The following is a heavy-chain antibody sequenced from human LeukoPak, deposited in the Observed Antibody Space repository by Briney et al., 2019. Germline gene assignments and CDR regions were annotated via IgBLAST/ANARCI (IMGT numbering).Heavy chain of an antibody. V-gene: IGHV3-74*01. CDR2: INSDGGST. J-gene: IGHJ4*02. CDR3: PRGTYYYDSSGLVDY. D-gene: IGHD3-22*01. CDR1: GFTFSSYG. Sequence: PGGSLRLSCAASGFTFSSYGMHWVRQAPGKGLGWVSRINSDGGSTSYAESVKGRFTISRDNAKNTLYLQMTSLRAEDTAVYYCPRGTYYYDSSGLVDYWGQGTLVTVSS.